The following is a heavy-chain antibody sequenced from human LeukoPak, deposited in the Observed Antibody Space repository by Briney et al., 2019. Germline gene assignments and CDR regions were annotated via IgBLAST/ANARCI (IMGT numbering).Heavy chain of an antibody. V-gene: IGHV3-53*01. CDR2: IYSGGST. CDR3: ARARLPYYYDSSGRVHDAFDI. CDR1: GFTVSSDY. J-gene: IGHJ3*02. Sequence: PGGSLRLSCAASGFTVSSDYMSWVRQAPGKGLEWVSVIYSGGSTYYADSVKGRFTISRDNSKNTLYLQMSSLRAEDTAVYYCARARLPYYYDSSGRVHDAFDIWGQGTMVTVSS. D-gene: IGHD3-22*01.